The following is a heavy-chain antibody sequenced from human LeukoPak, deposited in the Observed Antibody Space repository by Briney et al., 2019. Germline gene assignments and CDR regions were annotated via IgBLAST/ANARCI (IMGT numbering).Heavy chain of an antibody. V-gene: IGHV3-30*03. J-gene: IGHJ6*02. CDR2: ISYDGSNK. D-gene: IGHD3-22*01. CDR3: ARDKAYDSNNYYWESNGMDV. CDR1: GFTFSSYG. Sequence: PGRSLRLSCAASGFTFSSYGMHWVRQAPGKGLEWVAVISYDGSNKFYADSVKGRFTISRDNSKNTLYLQMNSLRTEDTAVYYCARDKAYDSNNYYWESNGMDVWGQGTTVTVSS.